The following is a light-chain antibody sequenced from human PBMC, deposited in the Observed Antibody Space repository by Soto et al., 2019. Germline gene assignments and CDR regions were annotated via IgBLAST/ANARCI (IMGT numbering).Light chain of an antibody. CDR1: SSNLGAGYD. CDR2: ANS. V-gene: IGLV1-40*01. CDR3: QSYDSSLIVSKV. J-gene: IGLJ1*01. Sequence: QSVLTQPPPVSGAPGQGVTISCSGSSSNLGAGYDVQWYRQFPGTAPKLLIYANSVRPSGVPDRFSGSKSGTSASLAITGLQAEDEADYYCQSYDSSLIVSKVFGTGTKVTVL.